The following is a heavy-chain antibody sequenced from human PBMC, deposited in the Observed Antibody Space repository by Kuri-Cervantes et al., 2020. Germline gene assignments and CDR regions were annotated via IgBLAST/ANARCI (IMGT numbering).Heavy chain of an antibody. CDR3: AREVFTMVRGVTE. J-gene: IGHJ4*02. D-gene: IGHD3-10*01. V-gene: IGHV3-11*01. CDR2: ISSSGSTI. Sequence: GGSLRLSCAASGFTFSDYYMSWIRQAPGKGLEWVSYISSSGSTIYYADPVKGRFTISRDNAKNSLYLQMNSLRAEDTAVYYCAREVFTMVRGVTEWGQGTLVTVSS. CDR1: GFTFSDYY.